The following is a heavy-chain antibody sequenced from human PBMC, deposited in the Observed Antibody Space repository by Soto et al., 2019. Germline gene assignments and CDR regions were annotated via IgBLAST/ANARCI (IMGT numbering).Heavy chain of an antibody. D-gene: IGHD3-22*01. CDR3: ARAGGGYYDSSGYYYVGSWFDP. CDR1: GGSISSYY. J-gene: IGHJ5*02. CDR2: IYYSGST. Sequence: PSETLSLTCTVSGGSISSYYWSWIRQPPGKGLEWIGYIYYSGSTNYNPSLKSRVTISVDTSKNQFSLKLSSVTAADTAVYYCARAGGGYYDSSGYYYVGSWFDPWGQGTLVTAPQ. V-gene: IGHV4-59*01.